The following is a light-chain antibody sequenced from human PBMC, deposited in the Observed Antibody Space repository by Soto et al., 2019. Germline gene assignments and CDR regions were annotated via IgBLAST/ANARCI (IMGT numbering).Light chain of an antibody. CDR3: SPYTSSNFWV. CDR1: SSDVGGYNY. J-gene: IGLJ3*02. Sequence: QSVLTQPASVSGSPGQSITISCTGTSSDVGGYNYDSWCQQHPGKAPKLMIYEVSSRPSGISNRFSDSKSGNTASLTISGLQAEDEADYYCSPYTSSNFWVFGEGTKVTVL. CDR2: EVS. V-gene: IGLV2-14*01.